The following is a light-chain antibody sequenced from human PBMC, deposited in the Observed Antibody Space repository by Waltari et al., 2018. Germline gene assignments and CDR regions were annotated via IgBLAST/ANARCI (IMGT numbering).Light chain of an antibody. J-gene: IGKJ2*01. CDR2: WAS. CDR1: QTILYNSKNKNC. Sequence: DIVMTQSPDSLAVSLGERATINCKSSQTILYNSKNKNCLTWYQQKPGQPPKLLIFWASTRESGVPDRFSCSGSGTNFTLTISGLQAEDLAVYYCQQYYTIPHTFGQGTKLEI. CDR3: QQYYTIPHT. V-gene: IGKV4-1*01.